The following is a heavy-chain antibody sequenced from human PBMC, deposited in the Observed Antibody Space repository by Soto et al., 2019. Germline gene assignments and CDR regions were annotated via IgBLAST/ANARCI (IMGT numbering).Heavy chain of an antibody. CDR3: AKGSASSRPYYFDY. CDR2: INTDGNIA. V-gene: IGHV3-74*01. J-gene: IGHJ4*02. D-gene: IGHD6-6*01. Sequence: GGSLRLSCAASGFSFSNVWMHWVRQAPGKGLEWVSRINTDGNIADYADSVKGRFTISRDNAKNTLYLQMNSLRGDDTAVYYCAKGSASSRPYYFDYWGQGTLVTVSS. CDR1: GFSFSNVW.